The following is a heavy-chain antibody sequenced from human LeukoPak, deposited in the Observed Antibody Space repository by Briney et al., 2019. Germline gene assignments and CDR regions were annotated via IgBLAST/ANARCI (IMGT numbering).Heavy chain of an antibody. J-gene: IGHJ4*02. D-gene: IGHD6-13*01. Sequence: PGGSLRLSCAASGFTFSSYAMHWVRQAPGKGLEYVSAISSNGGSTYYANSVKGRFTISRDNSKNTLYLQMGSLRAEDMAVYHCARERPIAAVGLAYYFDYWGQGTLVTVSS. CDR3: ARERPIAAVGLAYYFDY. CDR1: GFTFSSYA. CDR2: ISSNGGST. V-gene: IGHV3-64*01.